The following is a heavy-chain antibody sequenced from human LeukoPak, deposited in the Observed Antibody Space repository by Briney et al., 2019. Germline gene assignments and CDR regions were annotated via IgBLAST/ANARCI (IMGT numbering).Heavy chain of an antibody. CDR1: GFTFSSYW. CDR3: ARVSAYYYDSSGYCFDY. V-gene: IGHV3-74*01. D-gene: IGHD3-22*01. J-gene: IGHJ4*02. Sequence: PGGSLRLSCAASGFTFSSYWMNWVRHAPGKGLVWVSRIASDGSSTTYADSVKGRFTISRDNAKNSLYLQMNSLRAEDTAVYYCARVSAYYYDSSGYCFDYWGQGTLVTVSS. CDR2: IASDGSST.